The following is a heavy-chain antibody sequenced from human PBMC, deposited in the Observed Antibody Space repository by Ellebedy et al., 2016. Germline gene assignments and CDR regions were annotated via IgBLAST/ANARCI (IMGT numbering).Heavy chain of an antibody. CDR3: ARDLVTMALRFYYYGMDV. Sequence: GGSLRLXXTASDFTFTSYWMSWVRQAPGKGLEWVANIKEDGSEKYYVDSVKGRFTISRDNAKNSLYLQMDSLRAEDTAVYYCARDLVTMALRFYYYGMDVWGQGTTVTVSS. D-gene: IGHD3-10*01. J-gene: IGHJ6*02. CDR1: DFTFTSYW. V-gene: IGHV3-7*01. CDR2: IKEDGSEK.